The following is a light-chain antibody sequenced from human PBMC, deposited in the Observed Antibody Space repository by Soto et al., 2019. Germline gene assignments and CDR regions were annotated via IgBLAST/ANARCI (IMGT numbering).Light chain of an antibody. J-gene: IGKJ1*01. V-gene: IGKV1-5*03. CDR3: QQYNSDSWT. CDR1: QSISSW. CDR2: KAS. Sequence: DIQMTQSPSTLSASVGDRVTITCRASQSISSWLAWYQQKPGKAPKLLIYKASSLESGVPSRFSGSGSGTEFTLTISSLQADEFATYYCQQYNSDSWTFGQGTKVEIK.